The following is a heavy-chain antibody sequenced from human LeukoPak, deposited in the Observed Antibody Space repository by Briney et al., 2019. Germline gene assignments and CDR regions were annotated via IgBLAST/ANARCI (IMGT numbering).Heavy chain of an antibody. D-gene: IGHD2-21*02. Sequence: GGSLRLSCAASGFIFSDYYMSWIRQAPGKGLEWVSYISSSGNTIYYADSVKGRFTIFRDNAKNSLYLQMNSLRAEDTAVYYCAKDGDWAFDHWAQGTLVSVSS. CDR2: ISSSGNTI. J-gene: IGHJ4*02. V-gene: IGHV3-11*01. CDR3: AKDGDWAFDH. CDR1: GFIFSDYY.